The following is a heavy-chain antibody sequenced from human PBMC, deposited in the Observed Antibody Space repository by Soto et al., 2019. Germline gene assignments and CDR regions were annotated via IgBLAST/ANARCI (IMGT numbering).Heavy chain of an antibody. D-gene: IGHD6-19*01. Sequence: GASVKVSCKASGVAFSSHAISWVRQAPGQGLEWMGGSTPGFGAANYAQKFQGRVTIIADESTGTAYMEVSNLRSDDTAIYYCARDAVAGSWYFDFWGQGTLVTV. CDR3: ARDAVAGSWYFDF. V-gene: IGHV1-69*13. CDR1: GVAFSSHA. J-gene: IGHJ4*02. CDR2: STPGFGAA.